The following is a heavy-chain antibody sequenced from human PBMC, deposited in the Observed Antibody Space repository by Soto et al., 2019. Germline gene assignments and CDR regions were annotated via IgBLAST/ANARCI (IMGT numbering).Heavy chain of an antibody. Sequence: ASVKVSCKASGYTFTSYAMYWVRQAPGQRLEWMGWINAGNGNTKYSQKFQGRVTITRDTSASTAYMELSSLRSEDTAVYYCARVQWSFRDFWSGYPARYYYYMDVWGKGTTVTVSS. CDR2: INAGNGNT. V-gene: IGHV1-3*01. CDR1: GYTFTSYA. D-gene: IGHD3-3*01. J-gene: IGHJ6*03. CDR3: ARVQWSFRDFWSGYPARYYYYMDV.